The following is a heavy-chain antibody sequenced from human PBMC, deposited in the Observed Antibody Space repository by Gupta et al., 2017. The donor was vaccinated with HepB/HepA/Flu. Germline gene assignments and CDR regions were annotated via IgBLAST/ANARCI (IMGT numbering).Heavy chain of an antibody. D-gene: IGHD6-19*01. V-gene: IGHV3-11*04. J-gene: IGHJ3*02. CDR1: GFTFRDYE. Sequence: QVRLVESDGGFVARGESLRISCAASGFTFRDYELSGVRQAPGKGLEWLAYMSGSGSDVYYAASVKGRFVISRDNAKNSLYLQMYSLRAEDTAVYYCASMAVAASDAFDIWGHGTMVTVSS. CDR3: ASMAVAASDAFDI. CDR2: MSGSGSDV.